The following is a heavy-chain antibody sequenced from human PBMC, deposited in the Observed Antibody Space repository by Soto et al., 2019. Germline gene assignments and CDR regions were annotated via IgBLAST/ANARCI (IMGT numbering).Heavy chain of an antibody. D-gene: IGHD3-3*01. Sequence: SETLSLTCTVTGGAISGYYWTWMRQSAGGGLEWIGRIYSSGSTNYNPSLKSRVTISLDTSMNHFSLRLSSVTAADTAVYYCARRQRFSDWFDPWGQGTLVTVPP. V-gene: IGHV4-4*07. CDR1: GGAISGYY. CDR3: ARRQRFSDWFDP. J-gene: IGHJ5*02. CDR2: IYSSGST.